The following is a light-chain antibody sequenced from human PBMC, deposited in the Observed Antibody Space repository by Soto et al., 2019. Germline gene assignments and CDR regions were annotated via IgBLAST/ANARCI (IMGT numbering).Light chain of an antibody. CDR3: LVIYTGVGAV. V-gene: IGLV7-46*01. J-gene: IGLJ2*01. CDR2: DAT. CDR1: TGAVTGGHY. Sequence: QAVVTQEPSLTVSPGGTVTLTCGSSTGAVTGGHYPYWFQQKPGQAPRTLIYDATNRPSWTPARFSGSLLGGKAALTLAAAQPEDEAEYYCLVIYTGVGAVLGGGTKLTVL.